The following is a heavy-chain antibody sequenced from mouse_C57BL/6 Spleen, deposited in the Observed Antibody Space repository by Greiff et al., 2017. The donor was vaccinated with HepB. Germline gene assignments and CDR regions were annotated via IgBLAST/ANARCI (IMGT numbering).Heavy chain of an antibody. V-gene: IGHV1-26*01. J-gene: IGHJ3*01. CDR1: GYTFTDYY. D-gene: IGHD2-3*01. CDR3: ARYGGYYWFAY. Sequence: EVQLQQSGPELVKPGASVKISCKASGYTFTDYYMNWVKQSHGKSLEWIGDINPNNGGTSYNQKFKGKATLTVDKSSSTAYMELRSLTSEDSAVYYCARYGGYYWFAYWGQGTLVTVSA. CDR2: INPNNGGT.